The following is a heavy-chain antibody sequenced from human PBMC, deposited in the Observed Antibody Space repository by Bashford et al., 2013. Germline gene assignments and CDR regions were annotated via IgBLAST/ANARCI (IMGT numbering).Heavy chain of an antibody. CDR1: GGSFSGYY. CDR3: ARGIFGDCSSASCYRRLRDGMDV. D-gene: IGHD2-2*03. CDR2: INHSGST. J-gene: IGHJ6*02. V-gene: IGHV4-34*01. Sequence: SETLSLTCAVYGGSFSGYYWSWIRQPPGKGLEWIGEINHSGSTNYNPSLKSRVTISVDTSKNQFSLKLSSVTAADTAVYYCARGIFGDCSSASCYRRLRDGMDVWGQGTTVTVSS.